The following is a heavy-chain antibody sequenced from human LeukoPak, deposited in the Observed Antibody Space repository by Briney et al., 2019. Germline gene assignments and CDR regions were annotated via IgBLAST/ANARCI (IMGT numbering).Heavy chain of an antibody. D-gene: IGHD5-18*01. CDR3: ASGLVTAAQDV. Sequence: ASVKVSCEASGYTFTSYYMHWVRQAPGQGLEWMGIINPSGGSTSYAQKFQGRVTMTRDTSTSTVYMELSSLRSEDTAVYYCASGLVTAAQDVWGQGTTVTVSS. CDR2: INPSGGST. CDR1: GYTFTSYY. J-gene: IGHJ6*02. V-gene: IGHV1-46*01.